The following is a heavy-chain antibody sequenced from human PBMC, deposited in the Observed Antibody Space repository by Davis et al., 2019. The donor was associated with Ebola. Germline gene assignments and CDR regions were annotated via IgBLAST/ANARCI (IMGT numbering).Heavy chain of an antibody. CDR2: IKQDGSEK. CDR1: GFTFSSYW. D-gene: IGHD3-9*01. V-gene: IGHV3-7*01. CDR3: ARSPSGYFDWLLRTG. Sequence: PGGSLRLSCAASGFTFSSYWMSWVRQAPGKGLEWVANIKQDGSEKYYVDSVKGRFTISRDNAKNSLYLQMNSLRAEDTAVYYCARSPSGYFDWLLRTGWGQGTLVTVSS. J-gene: IGHJ4*02.